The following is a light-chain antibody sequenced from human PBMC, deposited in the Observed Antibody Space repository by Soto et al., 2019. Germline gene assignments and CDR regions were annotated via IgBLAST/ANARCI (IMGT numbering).Light chain of an antibody. CDR2: GSS. V-gene: IGKV1-6*01. CDR1: QDIGTE. J-gene: IGKJ1*01. CDR3: LQESKYSRR. Sequence: AIQMTQSPSSLSASVGDRLTITCRASQDIGTELGWYQQKPGKAPKLLIYGSSILQSGVPSRFSGSGSGTYLTNAVSSLQPEDFATYYCLQESKYSRRFGQGNKVE.